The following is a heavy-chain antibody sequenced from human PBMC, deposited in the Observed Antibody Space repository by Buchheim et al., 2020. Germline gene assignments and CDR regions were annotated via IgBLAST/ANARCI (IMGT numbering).Heavy chain of an antibody. CDR1: GGSISSYY. D-gene: IGHD6-19*01. CDR2: IYSSGST. V-gene: IGHV4-59*01. CDR3: ARDQYTNGWEVFDY. J-gene: IGHJ4*02. Sequence: QVQLQESGPGLVKPSETLSLTCTVSGGSISSYYWSWIRQSPGKGLEWIGYIYSSGSTTYNPSLKSRVTISVDTCKNQFSLNLRSVTAADTAVYYCARDQYTNGWEVFDYWSQGTL.